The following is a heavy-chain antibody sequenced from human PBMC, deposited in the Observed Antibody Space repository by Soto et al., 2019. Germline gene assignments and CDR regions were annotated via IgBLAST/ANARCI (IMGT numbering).Heavy chain of an antibody. J-gene: IGHJ4*02. Sequence: GESLKISCHASGYIFHNYWIGWVRQMPGKGLEWLGIIYPGDSNIRYTPSFQGQVTISADKSLSTTYLHWSSLKASGTAMYYCARQRYFDYWGQGTLVTVS. CDR1: GYIFHNYW. CDR2: IYPGDSNI. CDR3: ARQRYFDY. V-gene: IGHV5-51*01.